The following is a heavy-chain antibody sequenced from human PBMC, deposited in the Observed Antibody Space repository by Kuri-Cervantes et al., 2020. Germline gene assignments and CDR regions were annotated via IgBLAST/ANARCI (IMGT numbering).Heavy chain of an antibody. CDR1: RGTFSSYA. J-gene: IGHJ4*02. D-gene: IGHD6-13*01. CDR2: IIPIFGTA. V-gene: IGHV1-69*06. CDR3: AREGAAARYFDY. Sequence: SGVTESCLASRGTFSSYAISWVRQAPGQGREWMGGIIPIFGTANYAQKFQGRVTITADKSTSTAYLELSSLRSEDTAVYYCAREGAAARYFDYWRQGTLVTVSS.